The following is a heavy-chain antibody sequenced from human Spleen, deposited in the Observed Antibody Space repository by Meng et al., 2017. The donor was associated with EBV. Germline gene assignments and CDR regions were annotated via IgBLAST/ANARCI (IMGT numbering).Heavy chain of an antibody. D-gene: IGHD2-8*01. J-gene: IGHJ4*02. V-gene: IGHV4-30-4*01. Sequence: QVQLKEWGPGLVKPSQTLSLTCAVSGGSISSGGYYWSWIRQPPGKGLEWIGYIYYSGSTYYDPSLKSRVTISVDTSKNQFSLKLSSVTAADTAVYYCARARRNGYYFDYWGQGTLVTVSS. CDR2: IYYSGST. CDR1: GGSISSGGYY. CDR3: ARARRNGYYFDY.